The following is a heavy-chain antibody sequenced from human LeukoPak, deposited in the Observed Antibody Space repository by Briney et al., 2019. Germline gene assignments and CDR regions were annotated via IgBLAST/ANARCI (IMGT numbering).Heavy chain of an antibody. D-gene: IGHD3-10*01. V-gene: IGHV3-48*04. CDR3: ARTLYGSGSYGFDY. Sequence: AGGSLRLSCAASGFTFSSYSMNWVRQAPGKGLEWVSYISSSSSTIYYADSVKGRFTISRDNAKNSLYLQMNSLRAEDTAVYYCARTLYGSGSYGFDYWGQGTLVTVSS. CDR1: GFTFSSYS. J-gene: IGHJ4*02. CDR2: ISSSSSTI.